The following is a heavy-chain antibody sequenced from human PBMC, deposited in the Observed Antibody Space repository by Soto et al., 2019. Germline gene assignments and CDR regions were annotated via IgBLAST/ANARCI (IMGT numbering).Heavy chain of an antibody. D-gene: IGHD6-19*01. V-gene: IGHV3-48*02. J-gene: IGHJ4*02. CDR2: ITSDTKTI. Sequence: EVQLVESGGALVQPGGSLRLSCAASGFKFNIYSMNWVRQAPGKGLEWSAYITSDTKTIKYGDSVKGRFTISRDNAKNSVYLQMNSLSDEDTAVYYCARSVEGDFDYWGQGTVVTVSS. CDR3: ARSVEGDFDY. CDR1: GFKFNIYS.